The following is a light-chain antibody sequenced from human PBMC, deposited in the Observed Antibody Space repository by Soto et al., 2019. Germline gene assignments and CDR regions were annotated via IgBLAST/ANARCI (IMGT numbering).Light chain of an antibody. CDR1: QSSSSY. J-gene: IGKJ3*01. CDR2: AAS. Sequence: DIQMTQSPSSLSASVGDRVTITCRASQSSSSYLNWYQQKPGKAPKLLIYAASSLQSGVPSRFSGSGSGTDFALTIISLQPEDFATYYCLQRYSTSSFTFGPGTTVDIK. V-gene: IGKV1-39*01. CDR3: LQRYSTSSFT.